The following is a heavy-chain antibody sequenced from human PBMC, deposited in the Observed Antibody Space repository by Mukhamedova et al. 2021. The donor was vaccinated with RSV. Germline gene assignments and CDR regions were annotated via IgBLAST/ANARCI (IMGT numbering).Heavy chain of an antibody. Sequence: GGVGGIIPILGIANYAQTFQGRVTTTADESTSTAYMDLSSLRSEDTAVYYCARSDSSGYYYWGQGTLVTVSS. V-gene: IGHV1-69*10. CDR2: IIPILGIA. J-gene: IGHJ4*02. CDR3: ARSDSSGYYY. D-gene: IGHD3-22*01.